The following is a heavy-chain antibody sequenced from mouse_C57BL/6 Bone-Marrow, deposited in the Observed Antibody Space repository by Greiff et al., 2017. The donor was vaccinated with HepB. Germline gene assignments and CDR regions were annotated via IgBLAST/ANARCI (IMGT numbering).Heavy chain of an antibody. V-gene: IGHV1-47*01. Sequence: VKLQQSGAELVKPGASVKMSCKASGYTFTTYPIEWMKQNHGKSLEWIGNFHPYNDDTKYNEKFKGKATLTVEKSSSTVYLELSRLTSDDSAVYYCAITVVATNWYFDVWGTGTTVTVSS. D-gene: IGHD1-1*01. CDR1: GYTFTTYP. CDR3: AITVVATNWYFDV. J-gene: IGHJ1*03. CDR2: FHPYNDDT.